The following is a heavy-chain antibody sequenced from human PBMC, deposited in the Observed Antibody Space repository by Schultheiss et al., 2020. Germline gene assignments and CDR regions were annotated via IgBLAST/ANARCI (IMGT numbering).Heavy chain of an antibody. D-gene: IGHD2-2*01. CDR3: ASDTEARYCSSTSCYGGNWFDP. Sequence: SQTLSLTCAISGDSVSSNSATWNWIRQSPSRGLEWLGRTYYRSKWYNNYAESVKSRITINPDTSKNQFSLKLSSVTAADTAVYYCASDTEARYCSSTSCYGGNWFDPWGQGTLVTVSS. CDR2: TYYRSKWYN. J-gene: IGHJ5*02. V-gene: IGHV6-1*01. CDR1: GDSVSSNSAT.